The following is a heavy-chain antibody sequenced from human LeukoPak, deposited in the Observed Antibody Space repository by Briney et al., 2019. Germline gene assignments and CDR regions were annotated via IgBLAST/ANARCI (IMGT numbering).Heavy chain of an antibody. D-gene: IGHD4-11*01. V-gene: IGHV4-59*01. CDR3: ARVPYSGRIEFYYMDV. CDR1: GGSITSYY. Sequence: SETLSLTCSVSGGSITSYYWSWIRQSPGKGLEWIGYIDHSGTTSYKPSLKSRVTISVDTSKNQVSLSLRSVSGADTAVYYCARVPYSGRIEFYYMDVWGKETTVTVSS. J-gene: IGHJ6*03. CDR2: IDHSGTT.